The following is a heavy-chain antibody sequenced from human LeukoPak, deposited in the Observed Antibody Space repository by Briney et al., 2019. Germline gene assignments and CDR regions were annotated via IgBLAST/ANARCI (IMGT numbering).Heavy chain of an antibody. Sequence: GGSLRLSCAASGFTVSSNYMSWVRQAPGKGLEWVSVIYSGGSTYYADSVKGRFTISRDNSKNTLYLQMNSLRAEDTAVDYCSPPHSDSSVYFAYGGREPWSPSPQ. CDR3: SPPHSDSSVYFAY. V-gene: IGHV3-53*01. J-gene: IGHJ4*02. CDR1: GFTVSSNY. CDR2: IYSGGST. D-gene: IGHD3-22*01.